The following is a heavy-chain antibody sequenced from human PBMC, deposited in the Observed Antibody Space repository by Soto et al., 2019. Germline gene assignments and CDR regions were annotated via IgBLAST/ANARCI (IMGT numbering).Heavy chain of an antibody. Sequence: GGSLRLSCAASGFTFSSYAMSWVRQAPGKGLEWVSAISGSGGSTYYADSVKGRFTISRDNSKNTLYLQMNSLRAEDTAVYYCAKDSRGRHDIVVVPAATSHFDYWGQGTLVTVSS. CDR2: ISGSGGST. CDR3: AKDSRGRHDIVVVPAATSHFDY. CDR1: GFTFSSYA. V-gene: IGHV3-23*01. J-gene: IGHJ4*02. D-gene: IGHD2-2*01.